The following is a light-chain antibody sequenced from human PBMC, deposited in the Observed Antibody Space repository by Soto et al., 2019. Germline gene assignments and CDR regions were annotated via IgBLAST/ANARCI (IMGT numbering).Light chain of an antibody. J-gene: IGKJ1*01. CDR3: QHYNNWPRT. CDR1: QSVSSN. CDR2: GAS. Sequence: EIVMSHYPATLSVSPGERATLSCRASQSVSSNLAWYQQKPGQAPRLLIYGASTRATGIPARFSGSGSGTEFTLTISSLQSEDFAVYYCQHYNNWPRTFGQGTKVEIK. V-gene: IGKV3-15*01.